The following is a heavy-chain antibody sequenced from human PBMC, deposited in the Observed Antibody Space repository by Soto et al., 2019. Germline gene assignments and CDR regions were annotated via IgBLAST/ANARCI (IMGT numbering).Heavy chain of an antibody. CDR2: ISYDGYLK. V-gene: IGHV3-30*18. Sequence: LRLSCAASGFTFSTYGMQWVRQAPGKGLEWVAVISYDGYLKYYVDAVKGRFTVARDNSKNTLSLEMNSLRVEDTAVYFCAKDFKVSGSHYGTLNYYYGMDVWGQGTTVTVSS. D-gene: IGHD3-10*01. CDR3: AKDFKVSGSHYGTLNYYYGMDV. J-gene: IGHJ6*02. CDR1: GFTFSTYG.